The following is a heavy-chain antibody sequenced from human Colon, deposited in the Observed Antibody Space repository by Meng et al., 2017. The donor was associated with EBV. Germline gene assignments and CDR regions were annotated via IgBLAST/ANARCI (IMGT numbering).Heavy chain of an antibody. V-gene: IGHV7-4-1*02. CDR3: VRDVPDGDISLFDS. D-gene: IGHD2-21*02. J-gene: IGHJ4*02. CDR2: INPSTAHP. CDR1: GYSLLSYA. Sequence: QGELVQSGLELKTPGASVKVSCKASGYSLLSYAVNWLRQAPGRGLEWMGWINPSTAHPTYAQDFTGRFVFSLDISVNTAYLQINSLKAEDTAIYYCVRDVPDGDISLFDSWGQGTLVTVSS.